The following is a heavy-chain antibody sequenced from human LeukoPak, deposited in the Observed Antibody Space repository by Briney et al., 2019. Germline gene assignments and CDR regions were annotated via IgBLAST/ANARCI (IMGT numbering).Heavy chain of an antibody. Sequence: PGGSLRLSCAASGFTVSSNYMSWVRQAPGKGLEWVSVIYSGGSTYYADSVKGRFTISRDNAKNSLYLQMNSLRAEDTAVYYCAREKGNVIMLYAPTGPYDYWGQGTLVTVSS. CDR2: IYSGGST. V-gene: IGHV3-53*01. D-gene: IGHD2-8*01. CDR1: GFTVSSNY. CDR3: AREKGNVIMLYAPTGPYDY. J-gene: IGHJ4*02.